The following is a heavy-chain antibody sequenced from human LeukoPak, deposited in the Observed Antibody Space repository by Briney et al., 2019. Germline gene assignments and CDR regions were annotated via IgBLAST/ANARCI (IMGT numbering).Heavy chain of an antibody. V-gene: IGHV1-69*02. CDR3: ARVGVGGSSSWYYYYYGMDV. CDR2: IIPILGIA. CDR1: GGTFSSYT. J-gene: IGHJ6*02. D-gene: IGHD6-13*01. Sequence: GASVKVSCKASGGTFSSYTISWVRQAPGQGLEWMGRIIPILGIANYAQKLQGRVTITADKSTSTAYMELSSLRSEDTAVYYCARVGVGGSSSWYYYYYGMDVWGLGTTVTVSS.